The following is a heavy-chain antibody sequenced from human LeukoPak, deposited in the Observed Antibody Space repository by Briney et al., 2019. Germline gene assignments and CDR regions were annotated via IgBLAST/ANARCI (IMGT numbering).Heavy chain of an antibody. CDR1: GYTFTSYD. CDR3: ARRRQWLEHPNWFDP. Sequence: ASVKVSCKASGYTFTSYDINWVRQATGQGLEWMGWMNPNSGNTGYAQKFQGRVTMTRNTSLSTAYMELSSLRSEDTAVYYCARRRQWLEHPNWFDPWGQGTLVTVSS. J-gene: IGHJ5*02. V-gene: IGHV1-8*01. CDR2: MNPNSGNT. D-gene: IGHD6-19*01.